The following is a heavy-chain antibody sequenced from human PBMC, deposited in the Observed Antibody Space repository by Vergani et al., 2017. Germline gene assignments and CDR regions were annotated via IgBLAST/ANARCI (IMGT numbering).Heavy chain of an antibody. CDR1: GGSISSSSYY. Sequence: QVQLQESGPGVVKPSETLSLTCTVSGGSISSSSYYWGWIRQPPGKGLEWIGSIYYSGSTYYNPSLKSRVTISVDTSKNQFSLKLSSVTAADTAVYYCARDGHAYGSGSYYSWGQGTLVTVSS. J-gene: IGHJ4*02. V-gene: IGHV4-39*02. CDR2: IYYSGST. CDR3: ARDGHAYGSGSYYS. D-gene: IGHD3-10*01.